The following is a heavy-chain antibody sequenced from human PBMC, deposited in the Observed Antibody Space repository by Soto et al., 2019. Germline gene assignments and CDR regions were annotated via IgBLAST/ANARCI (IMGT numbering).Heavy chain of an antibody. CDR3: AREYCSGGSCYFGSKTDWFDP. V-gene: IGHV1-69*01. J-gene: IGHJ5*02. D-gene: IGHD2-15*01. CDR1: GGTFSSYA. Sequence: QVQLVQSGAEVKKPGSSVKVSCKASGGTFSSYAISWVRQAPGQGLEWMGGIIPIFGTANYARKFQGRVTITADESTSTAYMELSSLRSEDTAVYYCAREYCSGGSCYFGSKTDWFDPWGQGTLVTVSS. CDR2: IIPIFGTA.